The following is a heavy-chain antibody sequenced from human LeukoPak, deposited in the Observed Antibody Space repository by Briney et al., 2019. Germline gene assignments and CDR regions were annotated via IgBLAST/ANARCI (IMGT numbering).Heavy chain of an antibody. V-gene: IGHV4-59*01. CDR1: GGSISSYY. CDR2: IYYSGST. J-gene: IGHJ6*03. D-gene: IGHD1-26*01. Sequence: PSETLSLTCTVSGGSISSYYWSWVRQPPGKGLEWIGYIYYSGSTNYNPSLKSRVTISVDTSKNQFSLKLSSVTAADTAVYYCARDLIVGAAIYYMDVWGKGTTVTVSS. CDR3: ARDLIVGAAIYYMDV.